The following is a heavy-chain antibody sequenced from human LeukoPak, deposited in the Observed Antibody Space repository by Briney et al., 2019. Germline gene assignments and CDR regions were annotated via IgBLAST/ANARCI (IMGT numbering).Heavy chain of an antibody. CDR1: SGSISTYY. CDR2: SHYSGST. D-gene: IGHD5-24*01. V-gene: IGHV4-59*12. Sequence: PSETLSLTCTVSSGSISTYYWTWIRQPPGKGLEWIGFSHYSGSTNYNPSLKGRVTISVDTSKNQFSLKLSSVTAADTAVYYCARGSRGWLQLSIGFDYWGQGTLVTVSS. J-gene: IGHJ4*02. CDR3: ARGSRGWLQLSIGFDY.